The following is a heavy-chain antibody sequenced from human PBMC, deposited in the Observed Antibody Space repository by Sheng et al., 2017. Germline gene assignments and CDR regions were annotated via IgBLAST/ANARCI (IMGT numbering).Heavy chain of an antibody. V-gene: IGHV3-11*04. D-gene: IGHD3-16*01. CDR3: ATLGPLGG. CDR1: GFIFSDYY. J-gene: IGHJ4*02. Sequence: HVQLVETGGDLVKPGESLRLSCVASGFIFSDYYMTWIRQTPGKELEWVSYISSTNNTIHYADSVKGRFTVSRDNAENSLYLQMNSLRADDTAVYYCATLGPLGGWGQGTLVIVSS. CDR2: ISSTNNTI.